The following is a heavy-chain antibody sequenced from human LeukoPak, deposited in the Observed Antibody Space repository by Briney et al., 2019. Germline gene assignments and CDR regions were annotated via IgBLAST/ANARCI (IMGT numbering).Heavy chain of an antibody. CDR3: ARGWPDY. D-gene: IGHD5-12*01. Sequence: SETLSLTCAVYGGSFSGYYWSWIRQPPGKGLEWIGEINHSGSTNYNPSLKSRVTTSVDTSKNQFSLKLSSVTAADMAVYYCARGWPDYWGQGTLVTVSS. CDR1: GGSFSGYY. V-gene: IGHV4-34*01. J-gene: IGHJ4*02. CDR2: INHSGST.